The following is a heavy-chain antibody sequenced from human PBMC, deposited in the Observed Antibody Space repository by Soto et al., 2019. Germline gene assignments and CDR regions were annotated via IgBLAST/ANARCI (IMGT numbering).Heavy chain of an antibody. CDR1: CGSFSGYY. CDR2: INHSGST. CDR3: ARGRVYSNPYYYYYGMDV. V-gene: IGHV4-34*01. J-gene: IGHJ6*02. Sequence: SETLSLTCAVYCGSFSGYYWSWIRQPPGKGLEWIGEINHSGSTNYNPSLKSRVTISVDTSKNQFSLKLSSVTAADTAVYYCARGRVYSNPYYYYYGMDVWGQGTTVTVSS. D-gene: IGHD4-4*01.